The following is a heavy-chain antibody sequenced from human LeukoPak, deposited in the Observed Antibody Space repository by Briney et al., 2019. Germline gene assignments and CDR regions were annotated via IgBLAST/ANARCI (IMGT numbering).Heavy chain of an antibody. CDR3: AKFTGGVAVPFDY. D-gene: IGHD3-16*01. J-gene: IGHJ4*02. CDR2: ISYDGSNK. V-gene: IGHV3-30*18. Sequence: HPGGSLRLSCAASGFTFSSYGMHWVRQAPGKGLEWVAVISYDGSNKYYADSVKGRFTISRDNSKNTLYLQMNSLRAEDTAVYYCAKFTGGVAVPFDYWGQGTLVTVSS. CDR1: GFTFSSYG.